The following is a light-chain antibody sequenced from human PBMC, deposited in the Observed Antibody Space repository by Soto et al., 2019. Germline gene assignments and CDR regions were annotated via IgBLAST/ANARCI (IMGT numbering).Light chain of an antibody. CDR3: QQYGRSLPT. V-gene: IGKV3-20*01. J-gene: IGKJ2*01. CDR1: QSISNNY. CDR2: GAS. Sequence: ENVLTQSPDILSLSPGERVTLSCRASQSISNNYLAWYQQKPGQAPRVLIYGASSRATGIPDRFSGSGSGTDYTLTISRLQPEDFALYYCQQYGRSLPTFGRGAKLEIK.